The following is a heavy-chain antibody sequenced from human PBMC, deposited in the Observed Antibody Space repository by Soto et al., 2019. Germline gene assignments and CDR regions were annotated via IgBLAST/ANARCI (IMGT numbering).Heavy chain of an antibody. J-gene: IGHJ4*02. D-gene: IGHD6-25*01. CDR1: GFTFSSYA. Sequence: EVQLLESGGGLVQPGGSLRPSCAASGFTFSSYAMSWVRQAPGKGLEWVSAISGTGGTTYYADSVKGRFTISRDNSRNTLHLQMNNLRAEDTAIYYCAKFFVETGGSSGWPWSFHFWGQGTLVTVSS. CDR3: AKFFVETGGSSGWPWSFHF. CDR2: ISGTGGTT. V-gene: IGHV3-23*01.